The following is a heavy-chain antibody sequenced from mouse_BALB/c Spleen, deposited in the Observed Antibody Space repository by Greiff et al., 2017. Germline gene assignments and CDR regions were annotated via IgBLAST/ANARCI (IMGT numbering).Heavy chain of an antibody. Sequence: VQLQESGPGLVQPSQSLSITCTVSGFSLTSYGVHWVRQSPGKGLEWLGVIWSGGSTDYNAAFISRLSISKDNSKSQVFFKMNSLQANDTAIYYCASLYYGYGGFAYWGQGTLVTVSA. V-gene: IGHV2-2*02. CDR3: ASLYYGYGGFAY. J-gene: IGHJ3*01. D-gene: IGHD1-2*01. CDR1: GFSLTSYG. CDR2: IWSGGST.